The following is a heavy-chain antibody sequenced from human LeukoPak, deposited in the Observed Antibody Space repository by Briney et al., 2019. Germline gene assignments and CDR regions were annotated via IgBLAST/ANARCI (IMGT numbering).Heavy chain of an antibody. J-gene: IGHJ4*02. CDR1: GFTFSSYA. Sequence: GGSLKLSCAASGFTFSSYAMSWVRQAPRKGLEWVSAISGSGGSTYYADSVKGRFTISRDNSKNTLYLQMNSLRAEDTAVYYCAKPGLALRYYFDYWGQGTLVSVSS. V-gene: IGHV3-23*01. CDR3: AKPGLALRYYFDY. CDR2: ISGSGGST. D-gene: IGHD3/OR15-3a*01.